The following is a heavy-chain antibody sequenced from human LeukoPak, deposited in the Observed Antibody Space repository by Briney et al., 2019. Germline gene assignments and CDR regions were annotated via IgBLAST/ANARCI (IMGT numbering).Heavy chain of an antibody. Sequence: GASVKVSCKASGGTFINYLITWVRQAPGQGLEWMGGIIPLFGTTNYAQNFQGRVTITADKSTRTAYMELRSLRSEDSAVYYCARVETGNCSTTSCWDWGQGTLVTVSS. CDR2: IIPLFGTT. CDR1: GGTFINYL. J-gene: IGHJ4*02. D-gene: IGHD2-2*01. CDR3: ARVETGNCSTTSCWD. V-gene: IGHV1-69*06.